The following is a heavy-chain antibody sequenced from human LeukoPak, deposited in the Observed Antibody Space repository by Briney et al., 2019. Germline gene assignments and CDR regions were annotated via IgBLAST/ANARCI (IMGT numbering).Heavy chain of an antibody. V-gene: IGHV1-8*01. CDR1: GYTFTSYD. D-gene: IGHD6-13*01. CDR3: ARAQSAAGYSASFFDY. J-gene: IGHJ4*02. Sequence: GASVKVSCKASGYTFTSYDINWVRQATGQGLEWMGWMNPNSGNTGYAQKFQGRVTMTRNTSISTAYMELSSLRSEDTAVYYCARAQSAAGYSASFFDYWGQGTLVTVSS. CDR2: MNPNSGNT.